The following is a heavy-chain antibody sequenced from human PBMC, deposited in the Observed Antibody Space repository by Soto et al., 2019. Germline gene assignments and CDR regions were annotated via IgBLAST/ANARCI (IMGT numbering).Heavy chain of an antibody. CDR1: GYTFTSYA. Sequence: QVQLVQSGAEVKKPGASVKVSCKASGYTFTSYATHWVRQAPGQRLEWMGWINAGNGNTKYSQKFQGRVTITRDTSASTAYMELSSLRSEDTAVYYCARDRGDTMVRGVIQNWFDPWGQGTLVTVSS. V-gene: IGHV1-3*01. J-gene: IGHJ5*02. D-gene: IGHD3-10*01. CDR3: ARDRGDTMVRGVIQNWFDP. CDR2: INAGNGNT.